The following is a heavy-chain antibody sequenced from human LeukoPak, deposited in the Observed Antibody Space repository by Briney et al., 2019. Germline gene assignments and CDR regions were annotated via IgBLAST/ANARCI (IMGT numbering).Heavy chain of an antibody. V-gene: IGHV3-23*01. CDR2: ISGSGGST. D-gene: IGHD3-10*01. CDR1: EFTFSGYV. CDR3: AKDRQGFGFGEQLDYYYMDV. Sequence: GGSLRLSCVASEFTFSGYVMSWVRQAPGKGLEWVSVISGSGGSTYYADSVKGRFTISRDNSKNTLYLQINSLQAEDTAVDYCAKDRQGFGFGEQLDYYYMDVWGKGTTVTVSS. J-gene: IGHJ6*03.